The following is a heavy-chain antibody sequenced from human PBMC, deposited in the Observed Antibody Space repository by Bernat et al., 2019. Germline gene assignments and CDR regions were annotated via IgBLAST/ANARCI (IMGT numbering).Heavy chain of an antibody. CDR1: GASIESFY. CDR2: VYYTGST. J-gene: IGHJ1*01. V-gene: IGHV4-59*08. D-gene: IGHD3-10*01. Sequence: QVQLQESGPGLVKPSETLSLTCNVSGASIESFYWSWVRQPPGKGLEWLGLVYYTGSTKYNPSLTSRLSISLDLSKSQVSLRVKSVTAADTAVYSCATHYGDNAQMFRHWDHGTLVTVSS. CDR3: ATHYGDNAQMFRH.